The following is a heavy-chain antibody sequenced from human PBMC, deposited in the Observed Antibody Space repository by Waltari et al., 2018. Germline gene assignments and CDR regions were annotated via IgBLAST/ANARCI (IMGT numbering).Heavy chain of an antibody. Sequence: QVQLVESGGGVVQPGRSLRLSCAASGFTFSSYGMHWVRQAPGKGLEWVAVIWYDGSNKYYADSGKGRLTISRDNSKNTLYLQMNSLRAEDTAVYYCARDGPCGSVAGTSFYFDYWGQGTLVTVSS. V-gene: IGHV3-33*01. CDR3: ARDGPCGSVAGTSFYFDY. D-gene: IGHD6-19*01. CDR2: IWYDGSNK. J-gene: IGHJ4*02. CDR1: GFTFSSYG.